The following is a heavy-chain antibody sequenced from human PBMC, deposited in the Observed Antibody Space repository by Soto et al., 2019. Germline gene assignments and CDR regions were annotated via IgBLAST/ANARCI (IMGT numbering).Heavy chain of an antibody. D-gene: IGHD3-22*01. V-gene: IGHV1-18*04. J-gene: IGHJ4*02. Sequence: ASVKVSCKAYEFSFTSHGISWVRQAPGQGLEWMGWISLYNGNTNYAQQFQGRVTMTTDTSTSTAYMELRSLRSDDTAMYFCAISQMELLLFDYWGQGTLVTVSS. CDR3: AISQMELLLFDY. CDR2: ISLYNGNT. CDR1: EFSFTSHG.